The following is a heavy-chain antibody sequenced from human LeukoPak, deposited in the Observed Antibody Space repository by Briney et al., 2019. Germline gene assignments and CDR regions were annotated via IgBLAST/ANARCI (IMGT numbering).Heavy chain of an antibody. Sequence: VASVKVSCKASGHTFRRYGIFWVRQDPGQGLEWMGLINPSGGSTSYAQKFQGRVTMTRDTSTSTVYMELSSLRSEDTAVYYCARAYDSSGYYYPIEYFQHWGQGTLVTVSS. CDR2: INPSGGST. CDR1: GHTFRRYG. D-gene: IGHD3-22*01. J-gene: IGHJ1*01. CDR3: ARAYDSSGYYYPIEYFQH. V-gene: IGHV1-46*01.